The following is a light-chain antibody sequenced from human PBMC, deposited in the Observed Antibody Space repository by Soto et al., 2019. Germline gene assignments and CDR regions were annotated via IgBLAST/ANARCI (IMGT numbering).Light chain of an antibody. CDR2: DAS. V-gene: IGKV3-11*01. J-gene: IGKJ5*01. CDR1: QSVSSY. CDR3: QQRQYWPPIT. Sequence: EIVLTQSPGTLSLSPGERATLSCRASQSVSSYLAWYQQKPGQAPRLLIYDASNRAPGIPARFSGSGSGTDFTLTISSLEPEDFAVYYCQQRQYWPPITFGQGTRLEIK.